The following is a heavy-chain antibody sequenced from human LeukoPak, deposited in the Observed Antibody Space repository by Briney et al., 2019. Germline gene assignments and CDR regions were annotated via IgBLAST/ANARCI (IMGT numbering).Heavy chain of an antibody. Sequence: SETLSLTCTVSGGSISSYYWSWLRQPPGKGLEWIGYIYYSGSTNYNPSLKSRVTISVDTSKNQFSLKLSSVTAADTAVYYCARASGYSSSWYDYWGQGTLVTVSS. CDR2: IYYSGST. V-gene: IGHV4-59*01. D-gene: IGHD6-13*01. CDR3: ARASGYSSSWYDY. CDR1: GGSISSYY. J-gene: IGHJ4*02.